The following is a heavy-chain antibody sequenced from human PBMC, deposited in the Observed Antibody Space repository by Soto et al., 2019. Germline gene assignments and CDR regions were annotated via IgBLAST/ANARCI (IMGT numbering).Heavy chain of an antibody. D-gene: IGHD1-7*01. CDR2: IYYSGST. J-gene: IGHJ4*02. CDR3: ARGRSELRDRYYFDY. V-gene: IGHV4-31*03. Sequence: SETLSLTCTFSGGSISSGGFYWSWVRPHPGKGLGWIGYIYYSGSTYYNPSLKRRVTISVDTSKNQFSLKLSSLTAADTAVYYCARGRSELRDRYYFDYWGQGKQVTVSS. CDR1: GGSISSGGFY.